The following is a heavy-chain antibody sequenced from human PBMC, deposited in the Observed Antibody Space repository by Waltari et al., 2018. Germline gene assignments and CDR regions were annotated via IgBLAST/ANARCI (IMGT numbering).Heavy chain of an antibody. J-gene: IGHJ6*02. CDR1: GYTFTAYY. Sequence: QVQLVQSGAEVKKPGASVKVSCKASGYTFTAYYIHWVRPAPGQGLEWMGRINPNGGGTNYAQKFQGRVTMTRDTSISSAYMELSSLRSDDTAVYYCARDSTGTTNYYYNAMDVWGPGTAVTVSS. CDR2: INPNGGGT. V-gene: IGHV1-2*06. CDR3: ARDSTGTTNYYYNAMDV. D-gene: IGHD1-7*01.